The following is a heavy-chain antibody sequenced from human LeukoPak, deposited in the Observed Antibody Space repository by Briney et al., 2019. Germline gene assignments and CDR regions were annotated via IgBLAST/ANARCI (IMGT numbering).Heavy chain of an antibody. CDR3: ARSGGWRLDY. V-gene: IGHV1-46*01. J-gene: IGHJ4*02. CDR1: GFTLSELS. Sequence: ASVKVSCKVSGFTLSELSMHWVRQAPGQGLEWMGMINPSGGSTAYAHTFQGRVTVTRDTSTSTVYMELSSLRSEDTAVYYCARSGGWRLDYWGQGTLVTVSS. D-gene: IGHD6-19*01. CDR2: INPSGGST.